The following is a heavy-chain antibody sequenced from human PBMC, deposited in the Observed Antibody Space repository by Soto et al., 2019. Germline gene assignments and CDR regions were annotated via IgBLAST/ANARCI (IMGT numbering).Heavy chain of an antibody. CDR1: GFTFSSYA. CDR2: ISGSGGST. J-gene: IGHJ6*03. Sequence: GGSLRLSCAASGFTFSSYAMSWVRQAPGKGLEWVSAISGSGGSTYYADSVKGRFTISRDNSKNTLYLQMNSLRAEDTAVYYCAKCWATIGFLDYYYYMDVWGKGTTVTVPS. CDR3: AKCWATIGFLDYYYYMDV. D-gene: IGHD5-12*01. V-gene: IGHV3-23*01.